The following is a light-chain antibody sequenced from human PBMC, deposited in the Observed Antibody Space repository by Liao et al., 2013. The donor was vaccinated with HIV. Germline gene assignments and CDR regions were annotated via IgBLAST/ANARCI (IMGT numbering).Light chain of an antibody. CDR3: QAWDSSTSGV. Sequence: SYELTQPPSVSVSPGQTASITCSGDKLGDKYACWYQQKPGQSPVLVIYQDSKRPSGIPERFSGSNSGHTATLTISGTQPLDEADYYCQAWDSSTSGVFGPGTKVTVL. V-gene: IGLV3-1*01. CDR2: QDS. J-gene: IGLJ1*01. CDR1: KLGDKY.